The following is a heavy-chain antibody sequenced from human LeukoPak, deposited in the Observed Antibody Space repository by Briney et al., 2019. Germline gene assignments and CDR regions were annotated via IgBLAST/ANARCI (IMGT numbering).Heavy chain of an antibody. V-gene: IGHV1-18*01. CDR1: GYTFTSYG. D-gene: IGHD3-9*01. CDR3: ARSNYDILTGPDPHNWFDP. Sequence: GASVKVSCKASGYTFTSYGISWVRQAPGQGLEWMGWISAYNGNTNYAQKLQGRVTMTTDTSTSTAYMELRSLRSDDTAVYYCARSNYDILTGPDPHNWFDPWGQGTLVTVSS. J-gene: IGHJ5*02. CDR2: ISAYNGNT.